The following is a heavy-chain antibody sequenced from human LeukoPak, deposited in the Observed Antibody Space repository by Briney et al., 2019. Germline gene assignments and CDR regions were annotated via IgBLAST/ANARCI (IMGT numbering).Heavy chain of an antibody. V-gene: IGHV4-34*01. D-gene: IGHD2-21*02. CDR1: GGSFSGYY. J-gene: IGHJ6*03. CDR3: ARGPDCGGDCYPGYMDV. CDR2: INHSGST. Sequence: PSETLSLTCAVYGGSFSGYYWSWIRQPPGKGLKWIGEINHSGSTNYNPSLKSRVTISVDTSKNQFSLKLSSVTAADTAVYYCARGPDCGGDCYPGYMDVWGKGTTVTVSS.